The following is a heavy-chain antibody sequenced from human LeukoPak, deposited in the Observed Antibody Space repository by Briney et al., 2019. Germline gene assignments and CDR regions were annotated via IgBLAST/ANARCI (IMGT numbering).Heavy chain of an antibody. V-gene: IGHV3-30*18. D-gene: IGHD3-3*01. CDR1: GFTFSNAW. CDR3: AKDYDFWSSGYFDY. CDR2: ISYDGSNK. Sequence: GGSLRLSCAASGFTFSNAWMSWVRQAPGKGLEWVAVISYDGSNKYYADSVKGRFTISRGNSKNTLYLQMNSLRAEDTAVYYCAKDYDFWSSGYFDYWGQGTLVTVSS. J-gene: IGHJ4*02.